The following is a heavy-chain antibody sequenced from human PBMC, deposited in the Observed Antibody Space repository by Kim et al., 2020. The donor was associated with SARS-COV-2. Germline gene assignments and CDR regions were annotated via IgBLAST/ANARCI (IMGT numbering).Heavy chain of an antibody. Sequence: GESLKISCKGSGYSFTSYWISWVRQMPGKGLEWMGRIDPSDSYTNYSPSFQGHVTISADKSISTAYLQWSSLKASDTAIYYCARSVVTEFDYWGQGTLVTVSS. CDR3: ARSVVTEFDY. V-gene: IGHV5-10-1*01. D-gene: IGHD2-15*01. CDR1: GYSFTSYW. J-gene: IGHJ4*02. CDR2: IDPSDSYT.